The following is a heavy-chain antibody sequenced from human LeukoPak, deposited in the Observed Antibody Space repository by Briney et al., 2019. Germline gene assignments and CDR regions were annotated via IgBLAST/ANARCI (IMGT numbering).Heavy chain of an antibody. D-gene: IGHD3-10*01. CDR2: ISAYNGNT. Sequence: ASVKVSCKASGYTFTSYGISWVRQAPGQGLEWMGWISAYNGNTNYAQKLQGRVTMTTDTSTSTAYMELRSLRSDDSAVYYCARERFNYYGSGSPLNEIDYWGQGTLVTVSS. J-gene: IGHJ4*02. CDR1: GYTFTSYG. V-gene: IGHV1-18*01. CDR3: ARERFNYYGSGSPLNEIDY.